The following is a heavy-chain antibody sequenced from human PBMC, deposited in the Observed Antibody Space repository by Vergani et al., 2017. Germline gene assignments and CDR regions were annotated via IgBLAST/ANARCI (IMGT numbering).Heavy chain of an antibody. V-gene: IGHV3-33*01. CDR1: RSTFKTYG. Sequence: QGQLVESGGGIVQPGRSLTLSCVASRSTFKTYGMHWVRQAPGKGLEWVGLIYYDGSTAYYADSVKGRFTISRDNSKNTLYLQMSSLRAEDTAVYYCARDQVTAAIRLNVGNYMDVWGKGTTVIVSS. J-gene: IGHJ6*03. D-gene: IGHD2-2*02. CDR2: IYYDGSTA. CDR3: ARDQVTAAIRLNVGNYMDV.